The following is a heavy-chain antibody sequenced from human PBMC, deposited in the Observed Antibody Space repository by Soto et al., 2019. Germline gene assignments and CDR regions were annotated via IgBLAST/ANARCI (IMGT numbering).Heavy chain of an antibody. CDR2: IRSKGRNYAT. Sequence: GGSLRLSCAASGFAFSGSAMYWVRQASGKGPEWVGRIRSKGRNYATEYAASVKGRFTISRDDSKNTAYLQMNSLQTEDTAVYYCTRDLFSYDYSGILWFDPWGQGTLVTVSS. J-gene: IGHJ5*02. CDR1: GFAFSGSA. D-gene: IGHD3-16*01. V-gene: IGHV3-73*01. CDR3: TRDLFSYDYSGILWFDP.